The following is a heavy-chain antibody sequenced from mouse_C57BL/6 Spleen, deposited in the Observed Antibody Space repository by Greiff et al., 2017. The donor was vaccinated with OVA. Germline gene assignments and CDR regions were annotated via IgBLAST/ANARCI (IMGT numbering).Heavy chain of an antibody. CDR2: INPNNGGT. CDR3: ARSGGRAMDY. Sequence: VQLQQSGPELVKPGASVKISCKASGYTFTDYYMNWVKQSHGKSLEWIGDINPNNGGTSYNQKFKGKATLTVDKSSSTAYMELRSLTSEDSAVYYCARSGGRAMDYWGQGTSVTVSS. CDR1: GYTFTDYY. D-gene: IGHD3-1*01. V-gene: IGHV1-26*01. J-gene: IGHJ4*01.